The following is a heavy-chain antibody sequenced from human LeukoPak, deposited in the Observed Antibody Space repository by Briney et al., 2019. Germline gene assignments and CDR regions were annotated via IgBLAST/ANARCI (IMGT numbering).Heavy chain of an antibody. CDR1: GYSISSGYY. CDR3: ARHGHYYDSSGVLYYFDY. Sequence: SETLSLTCTVSGYSISSGYYWGWIRQPPGKGLEWIGSIYHSGSTYYNPSLMSRVTISVDTSKNQFSLKLSSVTAADTAVYYCARHGHYYDSSGVLYYFDYWGQGTLVTVSS. D-gene: IGHD3-22*01. V-gene: IGHV4-38-2*02. J-gene: IGHJ4*02. CDR2: IYHSGST.